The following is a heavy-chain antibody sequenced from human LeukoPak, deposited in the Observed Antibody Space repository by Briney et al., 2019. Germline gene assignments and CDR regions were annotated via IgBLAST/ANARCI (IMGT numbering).Heavy chain of an antibody. CDR1: GYTFTGYY. V-gene: IGHV1-2*02. CDR3: ARDTGRANDAFDI. J-gene: IGHJ3*02. Sequence: ASVKVSCKASGYTFTGYYMHWVRQAPGQGLEWMGWINPNSGGTNYAQKFQGRVTMTRDTSISTAYMELSRLRSDDTAVYYCARDTGRANDAFDIWGQGTVVTVSS. CDR2: INPNSGGT. D-gene: IGHD1-26*01.